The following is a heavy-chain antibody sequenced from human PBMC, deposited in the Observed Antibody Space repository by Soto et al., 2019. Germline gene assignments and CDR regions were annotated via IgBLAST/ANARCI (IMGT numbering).Heavy chain of an antibody. V-gene: IGHV4-39*01. J-gene: IGHJ5*02. CDR1: GYSIISSDFY. CDR2: IFYLGSS. Sequence: PSETLSLTCPVSGYSIISSDFYWGWVRQPPGKGLEWIGSIFYLGSSYYNPSLKSRVTMSVDTSKNQFSLRLRSVTAADTALYFCARHSLALRKNNWFDPWGQGIMVNVYS. D-gene: IGHD3-3*02. CDR3: ARHSLALRKNNWFDP.